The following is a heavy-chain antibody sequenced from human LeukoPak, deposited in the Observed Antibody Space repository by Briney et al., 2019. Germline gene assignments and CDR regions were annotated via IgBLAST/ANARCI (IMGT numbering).Heavy chain of an antibody. CDR3: ASWSDCSSTSCYFRSTWFDP. J-gene: IGHJ5*02. V-gene: IGHV1-2*02. CDR2: INPNSGGT. CDR1: GGTFSSYA. Sequence: ASVKVSCTASGGTFSSYAISWVRQAPGQGLEWMGWINPNSGGTNYAQKFQGRVTMTRDTSISTAYMELSRLRSDDTAVYYCASWSDCSSTSCYFRSTWFDPWGQGTLVTVSS. D-gene: IGHD2-2*01.